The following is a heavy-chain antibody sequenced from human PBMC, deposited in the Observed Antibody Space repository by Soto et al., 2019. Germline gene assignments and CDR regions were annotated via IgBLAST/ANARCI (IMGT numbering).Heavy chain of an antibody. CDR2: INAGNGNT. Sequence: QVPLVQSGAEVKKPGASVKVSCKASGYTFTSYAMHWVRQAPGQRLEWMGWINAGNGNTKYSQKFQGRVTITRDTSASTAYMELSSLRSEDTAVYYCARECKPCGYPNAFDIWGQGTMVTVSS. CDR3: ARECKPCGYPNAFDI. J-gene: IGHJ3*02. V-gene: IGHV1-3*01. CDR1: GYTFTSYA. D-gene: IGHD6-25*01.